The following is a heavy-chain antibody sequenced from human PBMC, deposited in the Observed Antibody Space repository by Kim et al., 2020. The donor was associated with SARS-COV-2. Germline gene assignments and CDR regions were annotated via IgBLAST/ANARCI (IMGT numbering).Heavy chain of an antibody. V-gene: IGHV1-46*01. D-gene: IGHD3-22*01. CDR2: IDPSGGYT. CDR1: GYAFTNYH. CDR3: ARGGNYYENY. J-gene: IGHJ4*02. Sequence: ASVKVSCKTSGYAFTNYHIHWVRQAPGQGLEWVGIIDPSGGYTKYAQKFQGRVTMTSDTSTTTVHMEVNSLRSEDTALYYCARGGNYYENYWGQGTLVTVSS.